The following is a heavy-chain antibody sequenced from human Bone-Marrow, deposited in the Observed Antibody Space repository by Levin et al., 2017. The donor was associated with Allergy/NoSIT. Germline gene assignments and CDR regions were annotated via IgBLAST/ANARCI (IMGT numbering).Heavy chain of an antibody. D-gene: IGHD3-10*01. J-gene: IGHJ4*02. V-gene: IGHV4-34*01. CDR1: GGSFSGYY. CDR3: ARGRRVLLWFGELYEFDY. Sequence: SETLSLTCAVYGGSFSGYYWSWIRQPPGKGLEWIGEINHSGSTNYNPSLKSRVTISVDTSKNQFSLKLSSVTAADTAVYYCARGRRVLLWFGELYEFDYWGQGTLVTVSS. CDR2: INHSGST.